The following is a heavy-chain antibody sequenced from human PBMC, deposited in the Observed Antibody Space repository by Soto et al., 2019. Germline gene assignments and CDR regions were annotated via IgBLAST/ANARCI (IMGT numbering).Heavy chain of an antibody. D-gene: IGHD3-9*01. V-gene: IGHV3-13*01. J-gene: IGHJ6*02. CDR1: GFTFSSYD. Sequence: GGSLRLSCAASGFTFSSYDMHWVRQATGKGLEWVSAIGTAGDTYYPGSVKGRFTISRENAKNSLYLQMNSLRVEDTAVYYCARVSYDILTGYYYYGMDVWGQGTTVTVSS. CDR3: ARVSYDILTGYYYYGMDV. CDR2: IGTAGDT.